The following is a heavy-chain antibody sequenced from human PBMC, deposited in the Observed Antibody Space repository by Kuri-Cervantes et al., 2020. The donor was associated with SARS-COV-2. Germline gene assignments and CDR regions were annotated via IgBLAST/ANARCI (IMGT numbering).Heavy chain of an antibody. CDR3: ATSDCTNGVCYSHYYYYGMDV. V-gene: IGHV1-2*02. Sequence: ASVKVSCKASGYTFTGYYMHWVRQAPGQGLEWMGWINPNSGGTNYAQEFQGRVTMTRDTSISTAYMELGRLRSDDTAVYYCATSDCTNGVCYSHYYYYGMDVWGQGTTVTVSS. D-gene: IGHD2-8*01. CDR1: GYTFTGYY. CDR2: INPNSGGT. J-gene: IGHJ6*02.